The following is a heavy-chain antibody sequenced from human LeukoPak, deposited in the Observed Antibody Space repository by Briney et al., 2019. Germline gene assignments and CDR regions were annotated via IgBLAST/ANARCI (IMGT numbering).Heavy chain of an antibody. CDR2: IYTSGST. J-gene: IGHJ3*02. CDR3: ARDRGLLWLGGGGAFDI. V-gene: IGHV4-4*07. Sequence: SETLSLTCTVSGCCISNYCLSWIRQPAGKGLEWMGSIYTSGSTNHNPSLMSGGTMSVGKSKNHFPLTLSSVTAADTAAYYCARDRGLLWLGGGGAFDIWGQGKMVTVSS. CDR1: GCCISNYC. D-gene: IGHD3-10*01.